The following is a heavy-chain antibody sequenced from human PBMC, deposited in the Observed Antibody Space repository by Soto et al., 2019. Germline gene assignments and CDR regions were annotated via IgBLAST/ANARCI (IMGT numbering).Heavy chain of an antibody. CDR2: IWYDGSNK. CDR1: GFSFRTYG. CDR3: ARDRDNFYDSSGYYFSDSFDL. Sequence: QVQLVESGGGEVQPGRSLRLSCAASGFSFRTYGIHWVRQAPGKGLEWVAVIWYDGSNKYYADSVKGRFTISRDNSENTLYLQRNSLRADDTAVYYCARDRDNFYDSSGYYFSDSFDLWGQGTMVTVSS. D-gene: IGHD3-22*01. J-gene: IGHJ3*01. V-gene: IGHV3-33*01.